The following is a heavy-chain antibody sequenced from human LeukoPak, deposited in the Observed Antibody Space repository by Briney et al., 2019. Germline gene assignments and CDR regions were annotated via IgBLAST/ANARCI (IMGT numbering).Heavy chain of an antibody. Sequence: SGTLSLTCAVSGGSISSSNWWSWVRQPPGKGLEWIGEIYHSGSTNYNPSLKSRVTISVDKSKIQFSLKLSSVTAADTAVYYCARGWGYCSGGSCYFDYWGQGTLVTVSS. CDR2: IYHSGST. D-gene: IGHD2-15*01. CDR1: GGSISSSNW. V-gene: IGHV4-4*02. CDR3: ARGWGYCSGGSCYFDY. J-gene: IGHJ4*02.